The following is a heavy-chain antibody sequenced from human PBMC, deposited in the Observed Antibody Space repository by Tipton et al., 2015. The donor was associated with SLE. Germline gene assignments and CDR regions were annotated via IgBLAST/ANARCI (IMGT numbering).Heavy chain of an antibody. V-gene: IGHV3-23*01. Sequence: SLRLSCATSGFPFSSYALSWVRRAPGKGLEWVSAISGGGGSTYYADFVKGRFSISIDKSKKTLFLQMNSRRVEDTATYYCAKFEKTTDFYLDSWGQGTLVSVSS. CDR3: AKFEKTTDFYLDS. D-gene: IGHD1/OR15-1a*01. CDR1: GFPFSSYA. J-gene: IGHJ4*02. CDR2: ISGGGGST.